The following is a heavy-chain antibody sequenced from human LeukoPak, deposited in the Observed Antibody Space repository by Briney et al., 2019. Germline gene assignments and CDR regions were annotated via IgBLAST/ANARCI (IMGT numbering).Heavy chain of an antibody. Sequence: SGGSLRLSCAASGFSFSNYVMHWIRQAPGKGLEWVALIWSDGGNKFSADSVQGRFTISRDNSKNTLYLEMGSLRAEDTGDYYCAKAGGPPAGTPDYYYVDVWGKGTTVTVSS. CDR1: GFSFSNYV. J-gene: IGHJ6*03. CDR3: AKAGGPPAGTPDYYYVDV. D-gene: IGHD6-13*01. V-gene: IGHV3-33*06. CDR2: IWSDGGNK.